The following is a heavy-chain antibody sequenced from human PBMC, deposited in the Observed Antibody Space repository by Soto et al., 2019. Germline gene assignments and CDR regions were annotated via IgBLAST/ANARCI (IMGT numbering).Heavy chain of an antibody. CDR2: IFYNGNT. J-gene: IGHJ5*02. V-gene: IGHV4-39*01. Sequence: SETLSLTCTVSGGSIDSSTYYWGWIRQPPGKGLEWIGCIFYNGNTFYNPSLKSRITISVDTSKNQFSLKLSSVTAADTAVYYCARHSTGYYYSWFDPWGQGTLVTVSS. CDR3: ARHSTGYYYSWFDP. D-gene: IGHD3-22*01. CDR1: GGSIDSSTYY.